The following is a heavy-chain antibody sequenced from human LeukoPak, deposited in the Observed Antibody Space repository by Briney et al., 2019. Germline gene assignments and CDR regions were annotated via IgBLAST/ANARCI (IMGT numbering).Heavy chain of an antibody. V-gene: IGHV4-59*08. CDR3: ARRPLSSYYFDY. CDR1: GGSISSFY. Sequence: SETLSLTCTVSGGSISSFYWSWIRQPPGKGLEWIGYIYYSGSTNYNPSLKSRVTISLGTSKNQFSLRLSSVTAADTAVFYCARRPLSSYYFDYWGQGALVTVSS. J-gene: IGHJ4*02. D-gene: IGHD3-16*02. CDR2: IYYSGST.